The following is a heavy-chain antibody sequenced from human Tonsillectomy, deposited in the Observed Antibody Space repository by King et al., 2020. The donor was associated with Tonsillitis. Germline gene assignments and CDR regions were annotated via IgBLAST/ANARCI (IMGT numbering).Heavy chain of an antibody. D-gene: IGHD6-19*01. J-gene: IGHJ5*02. V-gene: IGHV3-30*02. CDR2: IWYDGSNK. CDR1: GFTFSSYG. CDR3: AKDKNPEQWLVLDWFYP. Sequence: VQLVESGGGVVQPGGSLRLSCAASGFTFSSYGMHWVRQAPGKGLEWVAFIWYDGSNKYYADSVKGRFTIYRDNSKHTLYLQMNSLRAEDTVVYYCAKDKNPEQWLVLDWFYPWGQGTQVTVSS.